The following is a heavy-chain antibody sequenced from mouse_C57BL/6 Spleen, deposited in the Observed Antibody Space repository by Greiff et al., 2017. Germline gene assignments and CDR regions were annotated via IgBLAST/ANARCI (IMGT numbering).Heavy chain of an antibody. Sequence: VQLQQSGAELVRPGTSVKVSCKASGYAFTNYLIEWVKQRPGQGLEWIGVINPGSGGTNYNEKFKGKATLTADKSSSTAYMQLSSLTSEDSAVYFCARGGIYYGNPYYAMDYWGQGTSVTVSS. CDR3: ARGGIYYGNPYYAMDY. CDR1: GYAFTNYL. CDR2: INPGSGGT. D-gene: IGHD2-1*01. V-gene: IGHV1-54*01. J-gene: IGHJ4*01.